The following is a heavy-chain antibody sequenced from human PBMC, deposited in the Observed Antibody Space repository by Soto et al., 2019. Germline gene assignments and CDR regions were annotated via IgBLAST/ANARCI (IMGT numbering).Heavy chain of an antibody. CDR1: GGSISSGDSY. J-gene: IGHJ2*01. CDR2: IYYSGST. CDR3: ARVARVVPYWYFDL. V-gene: IGHV4-30-4*01. D-gene: IGHD2-15*01. Sequence: QVQLQESGPGLVKPSQTLSLTCTVSGGSISSGDSYWSWIRQPPGKGLEWIGYIYYSGSTYYNPSLKSRVTISVDTSKNQFTLKLSSVTAADTAVYYCARVARVVPYWYFDLWGRGTLVTVSS.